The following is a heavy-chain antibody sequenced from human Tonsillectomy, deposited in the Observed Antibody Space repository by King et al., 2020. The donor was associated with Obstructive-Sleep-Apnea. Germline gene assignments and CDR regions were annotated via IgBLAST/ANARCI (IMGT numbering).Heavy chain of an antibody. J-gene: IGHJ4*02. V-gene: IGHV4-39*07. CDR3: ARGSGYCSGGSCKIDS. Sequence: LQLQESGPGLGKPSETLSLTCTVTGCSISISNYYWGWNRQHPGKGLGWIGSIYYSGSTYSNPSLKSRITISGDTSKNQFSRRLNAVTAADTAVYYCARGSGYCSGGSCKIDSWGQGTLVTVSS. D-gene: IGHD2-15*01. CDR1: GCSISISNYY. CDR2: IYYSGST.